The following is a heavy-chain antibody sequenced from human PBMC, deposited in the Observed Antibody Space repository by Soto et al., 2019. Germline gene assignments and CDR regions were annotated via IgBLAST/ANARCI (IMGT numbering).Heavy chain of an antibody. Sequence: EVQLLQSGGGLVQPGGSLRLSCAASGFTFSSYVMSWVRQAPGKGLEWVSTISDSATSTYYTDSVKGRFTISRDNSKNTLYLQMNSLRAEDTAIYYCAKDICAYSSGSCSFDYWGQGTLVTVSS. CDR1: GFTFSSYV. CDR2: ISDSATST. CDR3: AKDICAYSSGSCSFDY. D-gene: IGHD6-19*01. J-gene: IGHJ4*02. V-gene: IGHV3-23*01.